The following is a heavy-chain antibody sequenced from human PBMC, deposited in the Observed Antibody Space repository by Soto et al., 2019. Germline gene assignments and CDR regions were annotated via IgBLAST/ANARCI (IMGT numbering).Heavy chain of an antibody. V-gene: IGHV4-59*01. J-gene: IGHJ4*02. D-gene: IGHD6-13*01. Sequence: SETLSLTCTVSGGSISSYYWSWIRQPPGKGLEWIGYIYYSGSTNYNPSLKSRVTISVDTSKNQFSLKLSSVTAADTAVYYCARAGQQLVPDYWGQGTLVTVSS. CDR3: ARAGQQLVPDY. CDR2: IYYSGST. CDR1: GGSISSYY.